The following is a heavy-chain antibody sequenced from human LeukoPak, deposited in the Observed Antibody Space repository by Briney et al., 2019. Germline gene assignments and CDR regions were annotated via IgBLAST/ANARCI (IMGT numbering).Heavy chain of an antibody. V-gene: IGHV4-39*01. D-gene: IGHD2-15*01. CDR1: GGSISSSSYY. J-gene: IGHJ5*02. CDR3: ARRYCSGGSCYSDNWFDP. CDR2: IYYSGST. Sequence: SETLSLTCTVSGGSISSSSYYWGWIRQPPGEGLEWIGSIYYSGSTYYNPSLKSRVTISVDTSKNQFSLKLSSVTAADTAVYYCARRYCSGGSCYSDNWFDPWGQGTLVTVSS.